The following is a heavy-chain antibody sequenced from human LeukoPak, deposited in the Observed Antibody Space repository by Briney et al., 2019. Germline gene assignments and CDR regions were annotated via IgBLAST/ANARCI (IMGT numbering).Heavy chain of an antibody. CDR2: IKHDGRQK. D-gene: IGHD3-10*01. V-gene: IGHV3-7*05. CDR1: GFTFSRFW. Sequence: GGSLRLSCAASGFTFSRFWMSWARQAPGKGLEWVANIKHDGRQKYYVDSAKGRFTISRDNAKNSVYLQMNSLTAEDTGVYYCARDGMGGIKAFDMWGQGTMVTVSS. CDR3: ARDGMGGIKAFDM. J-gene: IGHJ3*02.